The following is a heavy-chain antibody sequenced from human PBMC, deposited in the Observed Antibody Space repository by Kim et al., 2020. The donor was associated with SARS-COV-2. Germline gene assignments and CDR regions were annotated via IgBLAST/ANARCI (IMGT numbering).Heavy chain of an antibody. V-gene: IGHV4-39*02. CDR2: MYDSGST. Sequence: SETLSLTCIVSGGSISSRNYYWGWIRQPPGKGLEWIGSMYDSGSTYYNPSLNSRVTISVDTSKNQFSLKLSSVTAADTAVYYCGIESCRSASSTTRHSYSAMDVWGQGTTVTVSS. J-gene: IGHJ6*02. D-gene: IGHD2-2*01. CDR3: GIESCRSASSTTRHSYSAMDV. CDR1: GGSISSRNYY.